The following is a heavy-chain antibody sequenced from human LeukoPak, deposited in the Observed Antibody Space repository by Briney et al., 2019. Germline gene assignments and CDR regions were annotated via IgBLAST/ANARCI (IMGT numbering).Heavy chain of an antibody. CDR3: ARDRLDSSSWSYFDY. CDR2: IIPIFGTA. D-gene: IGHD6-13*01. V-gene: IGHV1-69*13. Sequence: SVKVSCKASGYTFTSYDINWVRQAPGQGLEWMGGIIPIFGTANYAQKFQGRVTITADESTSTAYMELSSLRSEDTAVYYCARDRLDSSSWSYFDYWGQGTLVTVSS. J-gene: IGHJ4*02. CDR1: GYTFTSYD.